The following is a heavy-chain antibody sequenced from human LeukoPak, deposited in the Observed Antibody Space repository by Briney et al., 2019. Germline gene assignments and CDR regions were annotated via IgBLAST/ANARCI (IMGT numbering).Heavy chain of an antibody. D-gene: IGHD5-18*01. CDR3: ARDARGGYSYGYSAFDI. V-gene: IGHV3-21*01. CDR2: ISSSSSYI. J-gene: IGHJ3*02. Sequence: GGSLRLSCAASGFTFSSYSMNWVRQAPGKGLEWVSSISSSSSYIYYADSVKGRFTISRDKAKNSLYLQMNSLRAEDTAVYYCARDARGGYSYGYSAFDIWGQGTMVTVSS. CDR1: GFTFSSYS.